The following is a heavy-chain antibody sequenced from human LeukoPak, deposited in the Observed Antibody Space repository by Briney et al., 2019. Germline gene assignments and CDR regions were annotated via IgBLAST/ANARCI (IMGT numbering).Heavy chain of an antibody. CDR1: AGSISSSNW. V-gene: IGHV4-4*02. J-gene: IGHJ4*02. CDR2: IYHSGST. D-gene: IGHD5-18*01. CDR3: ARGSAIQLWSAGNFDY. Sequence: SETLSLTCAVSAGSISSSNWWSWVRQPPGKGLEWIGEIYHSGSTNYNPSLKSRVTISVDMSKNQFSLKLNSVTAADTAVYYCARGSAIQLWSAGNFDYWGQGTLVTVSS.